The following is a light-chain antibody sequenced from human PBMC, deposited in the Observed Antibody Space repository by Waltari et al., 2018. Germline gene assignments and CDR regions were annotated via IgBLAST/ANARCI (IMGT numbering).Light chain of an antibody. CDR3: QQYGSSPPYT. V-gene: IGKV3-20*01. CDR2: GAS. Sequence: EIALTQSPGTLSLSPGERATLSCRASESVYNRYLAWYQQKPGQAPRLLIYGASSRATGIPDRVSGSGSGTDFTLSISRLEPEDFAVYYCQQYGSSPPYTFGQGTNLEI. J-gene: IGKJ2*01. CDR1: ESVYNRY.